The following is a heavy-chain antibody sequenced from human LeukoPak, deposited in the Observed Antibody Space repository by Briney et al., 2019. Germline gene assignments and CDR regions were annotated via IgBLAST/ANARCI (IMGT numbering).Heavy chain of an antibody. CDR1: GFTFSSYD. D-gene: IGHD6-19*01. V-gene: IGHV3-23*01. J-gene: IGHJ4*02. Sequence: PGGSLRLSCAASGFTFSSYDMSWVRQAPGKGLEWVSAISGSGDSTYYADSVKGRFTISRDNSRNTLYLQMNSLRAEDTAIYYCAKPAGIAVAGKMGAFDYWGQGALVTVSS. CDR2: ISGSGDST. CDR3: AKPAGIAVAGKMGAFDY.